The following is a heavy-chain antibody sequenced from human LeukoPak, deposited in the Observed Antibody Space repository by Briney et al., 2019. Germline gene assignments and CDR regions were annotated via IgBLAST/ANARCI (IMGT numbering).Heavy chain of an antibody. CDR1: GFTVRGNY. D-gene: IGHD3-9*01. Sequence: PGGSLRLSXAVSGFTVRGNYMSWVRQAPGRGLEWVSIIYSGGTTYYADSVKGRFTISRDESKNTLFLQMNSLRAEDTALYYCARMLISTGYYVDYWGQGTLVTVSS. J-gene: IGHJ4*02. CDR2: IYSGGTT. CDR3: ARMLISTGYYVDY. V-gene: IGHV3-53*01.